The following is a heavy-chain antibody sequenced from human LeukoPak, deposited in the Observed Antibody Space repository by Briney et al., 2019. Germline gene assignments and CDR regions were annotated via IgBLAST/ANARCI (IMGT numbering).Heavy chain of an antibody. CDR2: IYDSGKI. J-gene: IGHJ4*02. V-gene: IGHV4-59*01. Sequence: SETLSLTCTASGVSISGFYWSWIRQPPGKGLECIAYIYDSGKINYNPSLKSLFTISVDTSKNQFSLKLSSVTAADTAVYYCARDYGGKFDLWGQGTLVTVSS. D-gene: IGHD4/OR15-4a*01. CDR3: ARDYGGKFDL. CDR1: GVSISGFY.